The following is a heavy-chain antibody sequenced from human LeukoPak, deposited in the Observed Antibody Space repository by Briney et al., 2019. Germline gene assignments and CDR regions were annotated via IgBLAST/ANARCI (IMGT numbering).Heavy chain of an antibody. V-gene: IGHV3-74*01. CDR1: GFTFSSYW. J-gene: IGHJ3*02. CDR3: ARDRIVGATGDTFDN. D-gene: IGHD1-26*01. CDR2: IKSDGSST. Sequence: PGGSLRLSCAASGFTFSSYWMHWVRQAPGKGLVWVSRIKSDGSSTSYADSVKGRFTISRDNAKNTLYLQMNSLRAEDTAVYYCARDRIVGATGDTFDNWGQGTMVTVSS.